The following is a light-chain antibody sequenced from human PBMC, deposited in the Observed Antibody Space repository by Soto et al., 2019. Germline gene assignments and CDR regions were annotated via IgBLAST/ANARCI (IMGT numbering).Light chain of an antibody. J-gene: IGKJ4*01. CDR3: HQRSNWLT. CDR2: DAS. V-gene: IGKV3-11*01. CDR1: QSVSSY. Sequence: EIVLTQSPATLSLSPGERATLSCRASQSVSSYLAWYQQKPGQAPRLLLYDASNRATGIPARFSGSGSGTDFTLTISSREPEAFAIYYCHQRSNWLTFGGGTKVEIK.